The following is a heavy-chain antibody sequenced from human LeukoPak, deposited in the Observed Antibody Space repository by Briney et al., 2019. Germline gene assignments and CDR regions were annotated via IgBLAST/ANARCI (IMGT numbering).Heavy chain of an antibody. CDR2: ISGSGGST. Sequence: GSLRLSCAASGFTFSSYAMSWVRQAPGKGLEWVSAISGSGGSTYYADSVKGRFTISRDNSKNTLYLQMNSLRAEDTAVYYCASSSSSWLYYFDYWGQGTLVTVSS. J-gene: IGHJ4*02. CDR1: GFTFSSYA. D-gene: IGHD6-13*01. CDR3: ASSSSSWLYYFDY. V-gene: IGHV3-23*01.